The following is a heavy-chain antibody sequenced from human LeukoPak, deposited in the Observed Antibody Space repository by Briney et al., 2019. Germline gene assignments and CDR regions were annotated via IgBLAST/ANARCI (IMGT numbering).Heavy chain of an antibody. CDR2: IGTAGDT. CDR1: GFTFSNYD. Sequence: GGTLRLSRAASGFTFSNYDMHWVRQATGKGLEWVSAIGTAGDTYYQGSVGGRFTMSRENAKNSLYLKMNSLTAGDTAVYYCARGADTHFDYWGQGILVTVSS. V-gene: IGHV3-13*04. J-gene: IGHJ4*02. CDR3: ARGADTHFDY. D-gene: IGHD2-15*01.